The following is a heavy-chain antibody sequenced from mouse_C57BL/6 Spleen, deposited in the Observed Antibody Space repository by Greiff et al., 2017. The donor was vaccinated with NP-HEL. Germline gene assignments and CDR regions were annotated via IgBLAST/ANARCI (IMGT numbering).Heavy chain of an antibody. V-gene: IGHV1-54*01. CDR3: ARRGGGYGVFDY. Sequence: VQLQQSGAELVRPGTSVKVSCKASGYAFTNYLIEWVKQRPGQGLEWIGEINPGSGGTNYTEKFKGKATLTADKSSSTAYMQLSSLTSEDSAVYFCARRGGGYGVFDYWGQGTTLTVSS. CDR1: GYAFTNYL. D-gene: IGHD3-2*02. CDR2: INPGSGGT. J-gene: IGHJ2*01.